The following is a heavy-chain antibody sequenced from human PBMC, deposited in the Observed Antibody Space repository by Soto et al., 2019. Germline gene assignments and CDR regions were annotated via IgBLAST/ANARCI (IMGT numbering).Heavy chain of an antibody. CDR2: VNSDGSST. Sequence: EVHLVDSWGGLVQPAGSLRLSCAASGFTFSSYCMHWVRQAPWKGLVWVSRVNSDGSSTSYADSVKGRFTISRDNAKNKLYLQMNSLRAEDTAVYYCAVAVAGPTAIGYWGQGTLVPVSA. CDR1: GFTFSSYC. J-gene: IGHJ4*02. D-gene: IGHD6-19*01. CDR3: AVAVAGPTAIGY. V-gene: IGHV3-74*01.